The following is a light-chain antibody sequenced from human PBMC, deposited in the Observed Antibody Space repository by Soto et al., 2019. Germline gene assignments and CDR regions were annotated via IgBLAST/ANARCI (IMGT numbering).Light chain of an antibody. CDR3: QQCHRYLT. Sequence: DIQMTQSPSTLSASVGDRVTITCRASESMSNCLAWYQQKPGKAPKLLISGASSLQSGVPSRFSGSASGTEFTLTISSLQPDDIATYYCQQCHRYLTFGQGTKVDI. CDR1: ESMSNC. V-gene: IGKV1-5*01. J-gene: IGKJ1*01. CDR2: GAS.